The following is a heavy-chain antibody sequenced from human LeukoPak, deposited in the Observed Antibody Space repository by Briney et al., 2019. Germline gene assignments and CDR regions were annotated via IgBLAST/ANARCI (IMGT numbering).Heavy chain of an antibody. V-gene: IGHV4-4*07. Sequence: SETLSLTCTVSGGSISSYYWSWIRQPAGKGLEWIGRIYTSGSTNYNPSLKSRVTMSVDTSKNQFSLKLSSVTAADTAVYYCARDTGRITIFGVPANSYYYYGMDVWGQGTTVTVSS. CDR2: IYTSGST. CDR1: GGSISSYY. J-gene: IGHJ6*02. D-gene: IGHD3-3*01. CDR3: ARDTGRITIFGVPANSYYYYGMDV.